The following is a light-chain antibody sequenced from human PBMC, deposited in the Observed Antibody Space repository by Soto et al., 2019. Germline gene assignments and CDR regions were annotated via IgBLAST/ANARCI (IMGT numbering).Light chain of an antibody. Sequence: DIQRTQSPSTLSVSVGDRVTITCRASQTISSWLAWYQQKPGKAPKLLIYKASTLKSGVPSRFSGSGSGTEFTLTISSLQPDDFATYYCQHYNSYSEAFGQGTKVDIK. CDR1: QTISSW. CDR2: KAS. J-gene: IGKJ1*01. CDR3: QHYNSYSEA. V-gene: IGKV1-5*03.